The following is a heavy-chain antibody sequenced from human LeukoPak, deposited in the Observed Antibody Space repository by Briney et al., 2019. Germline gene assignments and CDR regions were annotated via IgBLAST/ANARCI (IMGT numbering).Heavy chain of an antibody. CDR1: GGTFSSYA. Sequence: SVKVSCKXSGGTFSSYAISWVRQSPGQGLERRGGIIPIFGTANYAQKFQGRVTITTDESTSTAYMELSSLRSEDTAVYYCARGYYDFWSGSGPGWFDPWGQGTLVTVSS. CDR3: ARGYYDFWSGSGPGWFDP. D-gene: IGHD3-3*01. J-gene: IGHJ5*02. V-gene: IGHV1-69*05. CDR2: IIPIFGTA.